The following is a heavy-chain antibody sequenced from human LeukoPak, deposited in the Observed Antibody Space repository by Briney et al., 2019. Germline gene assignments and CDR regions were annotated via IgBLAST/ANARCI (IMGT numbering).Heavy chain of an antibody. V-gene: IGHV3-7*01. CDR1: GFTFSSYW. D-gene: IGHD3-22*01. CDR3: AKDLIDYYDSSGTPDD. J-gene: IGHJ4*02. CDR2: IKQDGSER. Sequence: GGSLRLSCAASGFTFSSYWMSWVRQAPGKGLEWVANIKQDGSERYYVDSVKGRFTISRDNSKNTLYLQMNSLRAEDTAVYYCAKDLIDYYDSSGTPDDWGQGTLVTVSS.